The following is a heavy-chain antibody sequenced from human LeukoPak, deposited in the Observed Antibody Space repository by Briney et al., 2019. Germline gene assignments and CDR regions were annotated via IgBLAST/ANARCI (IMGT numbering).Heavy chain of an antibody. V-gene: IGHV3-30*18. CDR1: GFSFSTYG. D-gene: IGHD2-2*01. Sequence: GGSLRLSCAASGFSFSTYGMHWVRQAPGKGLEWAALISSDGNNKYYADPVKGRFTISRDNSKNTLFLQMNSLRAEDTAVYYCAKDRSCTGSSCNVGSWGQGTMVTVSS. J-gene: IGHJ3*01. CDR2: ISSDGNNK. CDR3: AKDRSCTGSSCNVGS.